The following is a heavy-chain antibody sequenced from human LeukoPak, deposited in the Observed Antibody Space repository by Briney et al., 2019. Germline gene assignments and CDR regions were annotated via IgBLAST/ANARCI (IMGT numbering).Heavy chain of an antibody. V-gene: IGHV1-8*01. Sequence: ASVKVSCKASGYTFTSYDINWVRQATGQGLEWMGWMNPNSGNTGYAQKFQGRVTMTRNTSISTAYMELSSLRSDDTAVYYCARDFCSSTSCYDAFDIWGQGTMVTVSS. CDR1: GYTFTSYD. CDR3: ARDFCSSTSCYDAFDI. J-gene: IGHJ3*02. CDR2: MNPNSGNT. D-gene: IGHD2-2*01.